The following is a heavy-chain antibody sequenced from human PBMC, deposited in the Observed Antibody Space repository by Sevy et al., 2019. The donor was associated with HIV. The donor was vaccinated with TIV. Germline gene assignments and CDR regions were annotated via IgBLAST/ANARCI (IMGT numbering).Heavy chain of an antibody. Sequence: GGSLRLSCAASGFTFAKYSMSWVRQAPGKGLEWVSTVSFGCGRINYADSVKGRFTISRDESKNTLFVQMNSLRAEDTATYFCAREGCTQPHDEWGQGSLVTVSS. CDR2: VSFGCGRI. J-gene: IGHJ4*02. CDR3: AREGCTQPHDE. D-gene: IGHD2-8*01. CDR1: GFTFAKYS. V-gene: IGHV3-23*01.